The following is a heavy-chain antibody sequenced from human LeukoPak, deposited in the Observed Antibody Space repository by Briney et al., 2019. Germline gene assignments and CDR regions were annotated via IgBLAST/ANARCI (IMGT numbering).Heavy chain of an antibody. CDR3: ARMDIVATITLDY. V-gene: IGHV1-2*02. D-gene: IGHD5-12*01. CDR1: GYTFTGYY. Sequence: GASVKVSCKASGYTFTGYYMHWVRQAPGQGLEWMGWINPNSGGTNYAQKFQGRVTMTRDTSISTAYMELSRPRSDDTAVYYCARMDIVATITLDYWGQGTLVTVSS. J-gene: IGHJ4*02. CDR2: INPNSGGT.